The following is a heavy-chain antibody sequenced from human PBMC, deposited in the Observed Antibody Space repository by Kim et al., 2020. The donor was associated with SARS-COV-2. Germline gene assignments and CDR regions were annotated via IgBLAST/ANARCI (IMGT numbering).Heavy chain of an antibody. Sequence: GGSLRLSCTASGFTFGGYAMSWVRQAPGKGLEWVGVIRSEANGGTTEYAASVKGRFTISRYDSKIIAYLQMNSVETEDTAVCYCATRDFWSGYYFDYWG. V-gene: IGHV3-49*04. J-gene: IGHJ4*01. CDR3: ATRDFWSGYYFDY. D-gene: IGHD3-3*01. CDR1: GFTFGGYA. CDR2: IRSEANGGTT.